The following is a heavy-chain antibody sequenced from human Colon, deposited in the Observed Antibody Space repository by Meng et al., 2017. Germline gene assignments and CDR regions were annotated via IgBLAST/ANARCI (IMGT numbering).Heavy chain of an antibody. CDR1: GYTFTHHG. J-gene: IGHJ4*02. V-gene: IGHV1-18*01. Sequence: QLKRGQSGAEVKKPGASVRVSCKASGYTFTHHGISWIRQAPGQGLEWMGWISCYNGDTNYAQKLQGRVTMTTDTSTNTAYMDLRGLRSDDTAVYYCARDPSNTSGRYAYFDYWGQGTLVTVSS. D-gene: IGHD6-19*01. CDR2: ISCYNGDT. CDR3: ARDPSNTSGRYAYFDY.